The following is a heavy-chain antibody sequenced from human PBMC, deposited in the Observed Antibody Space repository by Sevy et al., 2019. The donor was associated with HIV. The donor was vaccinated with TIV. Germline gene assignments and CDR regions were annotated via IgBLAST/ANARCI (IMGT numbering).Heavy chain of an antibody. Sequence: GGSLRLSCAASGFTFSKYSMSWVRQPPGKGLEWVSTFSFGCGEINYADSVKGRFTISRENSKGSVYLEMNNLRPEDTAVYYCAREGCTKPHDYWGQGTLVTVSS. CDR1: GFTFSKYS. CDR2: FSFGCGEI. D-gene: IGHD2-8*01. J-gene: IGHJ4*02. CDR3: AREGCTKPHDY. V-gene: IGHV3-23*01.